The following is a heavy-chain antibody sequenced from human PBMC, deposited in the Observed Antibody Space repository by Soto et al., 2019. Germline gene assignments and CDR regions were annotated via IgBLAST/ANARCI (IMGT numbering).Heavy chain of an antibody. CDR2: IIPIFGTA. D-gene: IGHD2-2*01. V-gene: IGHV1-69*05. CDR1: GGTFSSYA. Sequence: ASVKVSCKASGGTFSSYAISWVRQAPGQGLEWMGGIIPIFGTANYAQKFQGRVTMTRDESTSTAYMELSSLRSEDTAVYFCARDLVLVPSALYYFDYWGQGTLVTVSS. CDR3: ARDLVLVPSALYYFDY. J-gene: IGHJ4*02.